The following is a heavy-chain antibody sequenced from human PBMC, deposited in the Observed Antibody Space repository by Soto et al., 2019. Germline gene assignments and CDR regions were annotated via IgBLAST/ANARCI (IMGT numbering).Heavy chain of an antibody. CDR2: INPNSGGT. CDR3: AKTHDWNYGEWYFDL. Sequence: ASVKVSCKASGYTFTGYYMHWVRQAPGQGLEWMGWINPNSGGTNYAQKFQGWVTMTRDTSISTAYMELSSLRADDTAVYYCAKTHDWNYGEWYFDLWGRGALVTVSS. CDR1: GYTFTGYY. D-gene: IGHD1-7*01. J-gene: IGHJ2*01. V-gene: IGHV1-2*04.